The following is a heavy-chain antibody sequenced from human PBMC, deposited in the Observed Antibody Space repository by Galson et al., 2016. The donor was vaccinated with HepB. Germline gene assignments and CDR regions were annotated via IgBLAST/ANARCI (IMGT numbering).Heavy chain of an antibody. D-gene: IGHD3-22*01. Sequence: SVKVSCKASGYTFTNYYMHWVRQAPGQGLEWMGVINPSGDITSYAQKFEGRVTVTRDTSTSTVYMELSSLRSEDTAAYYCAREPMIAVLAANNWFDPWGQGTLVTVSS. CDR2: INPSGDIT. CDR3: AREPMIAVLAANNWFDP. V-gene: IGHV1-46*01. J-gene: IGHJ5*02. CDR1: GYTFTNYY.